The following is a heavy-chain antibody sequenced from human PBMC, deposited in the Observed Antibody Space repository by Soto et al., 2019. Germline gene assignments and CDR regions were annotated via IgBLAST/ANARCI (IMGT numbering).Heavy chain of an antibody. CDR3: ARKGGWEYSSSSTPLPYYMDV. J-gene: IGHJ6*03. V-gene: IGHV1-46*03. CDR2: INPSGGST. Sequence: ASVKVSCKASGYTFTSYYMHWVRHAPGQGLEWMGIINPSGGSTSYAQKFQGRVTMTRDTSTSTVYMELSSLRSEDTAVYYCARKGGWEYSSSSTPLPYYMDVWGKGTTVTVSS. CDR1: GYTFTSYY. D-gene: IGHD6-6*01.